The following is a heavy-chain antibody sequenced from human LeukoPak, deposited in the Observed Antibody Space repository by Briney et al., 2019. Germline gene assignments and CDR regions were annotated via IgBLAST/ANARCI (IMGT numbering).Heavy chain of an antibody. CDR2: ISAYNGNT. CDR3: ARDGYSYGYVAY. J-gene: IGHJ4*02. Sequence: ASVKVSCKASGYTFTSYGISWARQAPGQGLEWMGWISAYNGNTNYAQKLQGRVTMTTDTSTSTAYMELRSLRCDDTAVYYCARDGYSYGYVAYWGQGTLVTVSS. D-gene: IGHD5-18*01. V-gene: IGHV1-18*01. CDR1: GYTFTSYG.